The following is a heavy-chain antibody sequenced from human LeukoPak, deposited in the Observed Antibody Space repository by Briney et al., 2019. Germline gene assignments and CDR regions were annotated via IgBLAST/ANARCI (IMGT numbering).Heavy chain of an antibody. J-gene: IGHJ3*02. V-gene: IGHV5-10-1*01. CDR1: GYRFTSYW. CDR2: IDPSDSYT. Sequence: GEALRISCEGSGYRFTSYWISWGRPMPGKGRGWMGRIDPSDSYTNYSPSFQGHVTISADKSISTAYLQWSSLKASDTAMYYCARPVDYYGSGSPPDDAFDIWGQGTMVTVSS. D-gene: IGHD3-10*01. CDR3: ARPVDYYGSGSPPDDAFDI.